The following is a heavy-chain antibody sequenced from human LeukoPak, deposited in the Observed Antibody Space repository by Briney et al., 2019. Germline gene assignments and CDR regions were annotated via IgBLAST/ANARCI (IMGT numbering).Heavy chain of an antibody. CDR2: INEDGSTT. J-gene: IGHJ4*02. D-gene: IGHD1-26*01. V-gene: IGHV3-74*01. CDR3: ARDLGGRSGY. Sequence: PGGSLRLSCAASGFTFSSYWMHWVRQAPGKGLVWVSRINEDGSTTNYADSVKGRFTISRDNAKNTLYLQMNSLRAEGTAVYYCARDLGGRSGYWGQGTLVTVSP. CDR1: GFTFSSYW.